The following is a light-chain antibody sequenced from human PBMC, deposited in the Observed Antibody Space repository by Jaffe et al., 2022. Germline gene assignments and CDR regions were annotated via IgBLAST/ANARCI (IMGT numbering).Light chain of an antibody. CDR2: GAS. J-gene: IGKJ2*01. V-gene: IGKV3-20*01. CDR3: QQYGSSSYT. Sequence: EIVLTQSPGTLSLSPGERATLSCRASQGISSSHLTWYQQKPGQAPRLLIYGASSRATGIPDRFSGSGSGTGTDFILTISRLEPEDFAVYYCQQYGSSSYTFGQGTKLEIK. CDR1: QGISSSH.